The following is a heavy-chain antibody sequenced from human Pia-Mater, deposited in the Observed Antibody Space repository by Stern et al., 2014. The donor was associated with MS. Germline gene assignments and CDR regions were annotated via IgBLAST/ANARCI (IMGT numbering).Heavy chain of an antibody. CDR1: GGAFSNYA. CDR2: IIPIVGTA. Sequence: MQLVESGAEVKKPGSSVKVSCKASGGAFSNYAISWVRQAPGHGLEWMARIIPIVGTANYAKKFQGRVTLTADESTNTAYMELSGLRSEDTAVYYCARADVLKAFDFWGQGTMVTVSS. V-gene: IGHV1-69*01. CDR3: ARADVLKAFDF. J-gene: IGHJ3*01. D-gene: IGHD3-10*01.